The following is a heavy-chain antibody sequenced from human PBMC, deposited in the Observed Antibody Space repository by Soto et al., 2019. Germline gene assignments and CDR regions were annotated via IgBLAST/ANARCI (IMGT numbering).Heavy chain of an antibody. CDR1: GLPFSTSG. V-gene: IGHV3-33*01. Sequence: QAQLVESGGGVVQPGRSLRHSCAASGLPFSTSGMHWVRQAPGKGLEWVAMIWSDGSKEYYADSVKGRFTITRDNSKNMIFLQMDSLRAEDTAVYYCARDKGTTCLDTWGQGNMVTVSS. J-gene: IGHJ5*02. CDR2: IWSDGSKE. CDR3: ARDKGTTCLDT. D-gene: IGHD1-26*01.